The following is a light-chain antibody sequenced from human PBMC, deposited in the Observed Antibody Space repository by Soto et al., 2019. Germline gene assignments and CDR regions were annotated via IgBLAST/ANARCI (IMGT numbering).Light chain of an antibody. CDR2: SNN. CDR1: SSNIGSNT. CDR3: AAWDDSLNAVV. Sequence: QSVLTQPPSASGTPGQTVTLSCSGSSSNIGSNTVNWYQQLPGTAPKLLIYSNNQRPSGVPDRFSGSKSGNSASLAISGLQSEDEADYYCAAWDDSLNAVVFGGGTKVTVL. V-gene: IGLV1-44*01. J-gene: IGLJ2*01.